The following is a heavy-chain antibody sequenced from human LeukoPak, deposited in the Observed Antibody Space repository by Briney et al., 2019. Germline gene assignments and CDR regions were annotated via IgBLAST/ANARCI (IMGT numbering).Heavy chain of an antibody. D-gene: IGHD2-21*01. CDR3: AKNLLGSEAYSWYFDL. CDR1: GFTFSSDG. CDR2: ISASGGGT. J-gene: IGHJ2*01. V-gene: IGHV3-23*01. Sequence: PGGSLRLSCAVSGFTFSSDGMSWVRQAPGKGLELVSSISASGGGTVYADSVKGRVTISRDNSKNTLYLQMNSLRAEDTAVYSCAKNLLGSEAYSWYFDLWGRGTLVTVSS.